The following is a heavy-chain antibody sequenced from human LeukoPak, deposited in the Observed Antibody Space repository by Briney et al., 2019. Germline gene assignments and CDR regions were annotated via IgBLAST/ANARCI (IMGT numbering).Heavy chain of an antibody. D-gene: IGHD3-22*01. CDR2: INHSGST. CDR1: GGSFSGYY. Sequence: SETLSLTCAVYGGSFSGYYWSWIRQPPGKGLEWIGEINHSGSTNYNPSLKSRVTISVDTSKNQFSPKLSSVTAADTAVYYCARAPRTMIVVVTRGSWFDPWGQGTLVTVSS. V-gene: IGHV4-34*01. CDR3: ARAPRTMIVVVTRGSWFDP. J-gene: IGHJ5*02.